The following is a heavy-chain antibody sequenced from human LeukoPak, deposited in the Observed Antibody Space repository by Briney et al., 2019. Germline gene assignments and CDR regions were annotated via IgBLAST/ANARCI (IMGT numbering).Heavy chain of an antibody. D-gene: IGHD3-3*01. CDR1: GFTFRNYD. Sequence: PGRSLRLSCAASGFTFRNYDMHWVRQAPGKGLQWVAVISYDGSKRYYVDSVKGRFTISRDSSKNTLYLQMNSLRTEDTAIYYCAKDRAAHNDFWSGYQMDVWGRGSTVTVSS. CDR3: AKDRAAHNDFWSGYQMDV. V-gene: IGHV3-30*18. CDR2: ISYDGSKR. J-gene: IGHJ6*02.